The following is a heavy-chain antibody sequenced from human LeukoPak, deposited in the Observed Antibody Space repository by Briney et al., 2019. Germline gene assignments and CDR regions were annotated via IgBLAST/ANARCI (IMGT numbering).Heavy chain of an antibody. CDR2: ISGSGGNT. CDR3: AKMPAYYYDSSGYAFHFDY. D-gene: IGHD3-22*01. J-gene: IGHJ4*02. CDR1: AFTFATYA. V-gene: IGHV3-23*01. Sequence: GGSLRLSCAASAFTFATYAMSWVRQAPGKGLEWVSSISGSGGNTHYADSVRGRFTISRDNSKSTLYLQMNSLRAEDTAIYYCAKMPAYYYDSSGYAFHFDYWGQGTLVTVSS.